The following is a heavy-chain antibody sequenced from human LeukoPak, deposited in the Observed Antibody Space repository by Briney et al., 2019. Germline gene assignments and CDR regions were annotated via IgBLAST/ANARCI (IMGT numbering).Heavy chain of an antibody. V-gene: IGHV3-66*01. Sequence: GGSLRLSCAASGFTVSSNYMSWVRQAPGKGLEWVSVIYSGGSTYYADSVKGRFTISRDNSKNTLYLQMNSLRAEDTAVYYCARDRTVDDYVWGSYRPKEYYYGMDVWGQGTTVTVSS. CDR2: IYSGGST. CDR1: GFTVSSNY. CDR3: ARDRTVDDYVWGSYRPKEYYYGMDV. J-gene: IGHJ6*02. D-gene: IGHD3-16*02.